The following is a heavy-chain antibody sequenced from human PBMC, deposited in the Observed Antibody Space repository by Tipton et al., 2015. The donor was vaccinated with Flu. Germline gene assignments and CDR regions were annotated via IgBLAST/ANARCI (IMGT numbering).Heavy chain of an antibody. CDR1: GGSFSGYY. V-gene: IGHV4-34*01. J-gene: IGHJ4*02. Sequence: GLVKPSETLSLTCAVYGGSFSGYYWSWIRQPPGKGLEWIGEINHSGSTNYNPSLKSRVTISVDTSKNQFSLKLSSVTAADTAVYYCASMAAAVDVPHSWGQGTLVTVSS. CDR2: INHSGST. CDR3: ASMAAAVDVPHS. D-gene: IGHD6-13*01.